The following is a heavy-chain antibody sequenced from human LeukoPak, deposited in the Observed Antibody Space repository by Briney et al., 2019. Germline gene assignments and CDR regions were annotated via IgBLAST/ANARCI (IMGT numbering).Heavy chain of an antibody. Sequence: ASVKVSCKASGYTFTGYYMHWVRQAPGQGLAWMGWIHPNSGGTKYAQRFQGGVTVTRDTSISTVYMELSRLRSDDTAVYYCARWGKYYYDSSGYYYWGQGTLVSVSS. D-gene: IGHD3-22*01. V-gene: IGHV1-2*02. J-gene: IGHJ4*02. CDR3: ARWGKYYYDSSGYYY. CDR2: IHPNSGGT. CDR1: GYTFTGYY.